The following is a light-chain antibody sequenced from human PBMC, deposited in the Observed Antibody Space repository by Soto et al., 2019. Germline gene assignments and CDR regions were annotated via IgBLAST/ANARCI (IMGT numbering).Light chain of an antibody. J-gene: IGLJ3*02. CDR3: SSYTSSNTWV. CDR1: SSDFGGYNY. CDR2: EIS. V-gene: IGLV2-14*01. Sequence: QSALTQPASVSGSPGQSITISCTGTSSDFGGYNYVSWYQHLPGKAPKLMIYEISNRPSGVSNRFSGSKSGNTASLTISGLQAEDEAYYYCSSYTSSNTWVFGGGTKLTVL.